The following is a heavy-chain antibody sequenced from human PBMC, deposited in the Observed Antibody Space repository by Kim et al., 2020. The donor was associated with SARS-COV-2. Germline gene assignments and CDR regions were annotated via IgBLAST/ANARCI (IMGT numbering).Heavy chain of an antibody. D-gene: IGHD3-16*01. V-gene: IGHV3-23*01. CDR2: INGGGTVT. CDR3: AKATFGPNVGADHFDT. CDR1: GFTFSSYA. Sequence: GGSLRLSCAASGFTFSSYAMNWFRQAPGKGLEWVSGINGGGTVTHHADSVKGRFTISRDNSMNTVFLQMNSLRVEDSAIYYCAKATFGPNVGADHFDTWGQGTLVTVSS. J-gene: IGHJ4*02.